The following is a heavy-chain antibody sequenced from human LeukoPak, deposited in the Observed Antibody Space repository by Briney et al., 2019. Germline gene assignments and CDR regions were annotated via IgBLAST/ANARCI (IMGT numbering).Heavy chain of an antibody. CDR1: GGSISSLNL. D-gene: IGHD6-19*01. J-gene: IGHJ4*02. Sequence: SETLSLTCIVSGGSISSLNLWSWLRQPPGKGLEWIGEMYLGGATNFNPSLKSRVTILIDKSKNQLSLQLTSVTAADTAVYYCAGLEGRYSTDWFYFFDYWGQGALVTVSS. CDR3: AGLEGRYSTDWFYFFDY. CDR2: MYLGGAT. V-gene: IGHV4-4*02.